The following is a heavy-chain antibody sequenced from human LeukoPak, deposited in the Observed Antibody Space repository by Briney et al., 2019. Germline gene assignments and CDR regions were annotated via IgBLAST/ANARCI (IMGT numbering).Heavy chain of an antibody. CDR3: ATTSHCGGDCLFDY. CDR1: GFTFSSYA. V-gene: IGHV1-69*01. CDR2: IIPIFGTA. J-gene: IGHJ4*02. D-gene: IGHD2-21*01. Sequence: GGSLRLSCAASGFTFSSYAISWVRQAPGQGLERMGGIIPIFGTANYAQKFQGRVTITADESTSTAYMELSSLRSEDTAVYYCATTSHCGGDCLFDYWGQGTLVTVSS.